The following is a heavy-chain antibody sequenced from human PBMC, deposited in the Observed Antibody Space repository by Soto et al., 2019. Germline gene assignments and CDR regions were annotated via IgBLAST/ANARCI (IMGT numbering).Heavy chain of an antibody. Sequence: ASVKVSCKASGYIFTSYYISWARQAPGQGLEWMGWISAYNGNTNYAQKIQGRVTITTDTSTSTAYMELRSLRSDDTAVYYCARDAPPADYWGQGTLVTVSS. CDR2: ISAYNGNT. CDR1: GYIFTSYY. V-gene: IGHV1-18*01. CDR3: ARDAPPADY. J-gene: IGHJ4*02.